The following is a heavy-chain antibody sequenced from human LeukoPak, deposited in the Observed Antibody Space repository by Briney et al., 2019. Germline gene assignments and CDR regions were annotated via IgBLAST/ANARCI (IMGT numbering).Heavy chain of an antibody. V-gene: IGHV1-18*01. CDR2: ISAYNGNT. CDR3: ARDGDILPRPFDY. Sequence: ASVKVSCKASGYTLTNYGMHWVRQAPGQRLEWMGWISAYNGNTNYAQKLQGRVTMTTDTSTSTAYMELRSLRSDDTAVYYCARDGDILPRPFDYWGQGTLVTVSS. D-gene: IGHD3-9*01. CDR1: GYTLTNYG. J-gene: IGHJ4*02.